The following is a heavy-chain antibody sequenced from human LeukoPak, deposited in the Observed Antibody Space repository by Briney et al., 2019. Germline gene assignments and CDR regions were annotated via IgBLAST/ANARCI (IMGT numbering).Heavy chain of an antibody. CDR3: ARGADFYPAQAEIDY. J-gene: IGHJ4*02. Sequence: GGSLRLSCAASGFTFSGSAMHWVRQASGKGLEWVGRIRSKANSYATAYAASVKGRFTISRDDSKNTAYLQMNSLKTEDTAVYYCARGADFYPAQAEIDYWGQGTLVTVSS. V-gene: IGHV3-73*01. D-gene: IGHD2-21*02. CDR2: IRSKANSYAT. CDR1: GFTFSGSA.